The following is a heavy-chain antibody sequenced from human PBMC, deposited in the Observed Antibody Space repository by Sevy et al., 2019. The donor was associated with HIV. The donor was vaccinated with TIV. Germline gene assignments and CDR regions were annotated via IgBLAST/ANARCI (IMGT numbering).Heavy chain of an antibody. CDR2: IIPIFATT. D-gene: IGHD3-22*01. J-gene: IGHJ3*01. Sequence: ASVKVSCKASGGTFRSFAISWVRQAPGQGLEWMGGIIPIFATTNYTQKLQGRVTITADESTSTAYMELRSLRSEDTAVYYCAKEAVYDNSGDYTGGHGFDVWGQGTMVTVSS. V-gene: IGHV1-69*13. CDR1: GGTFRSFA. CDR3: AKEAVYDNSGDYTGGHGFDV.